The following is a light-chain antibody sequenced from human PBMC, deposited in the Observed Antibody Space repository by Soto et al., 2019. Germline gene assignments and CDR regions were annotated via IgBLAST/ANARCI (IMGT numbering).Light chain of an antibody. CDR1: RSIGFY. J-gene: IGKJ4*01. Sequence: EIVLTQSPATLSLFPGESATLSCRASRSIGFYLAWYQQKPGQAPRLLIYDASNRATDIPARFSGSGSETDFTLTIGIQQPEDFADYYCQQRTNGPSFGGGTKVEIK. V-gene: IGKV3-11*01. CDR3: QQRTNGPS. CDR2: DAS.